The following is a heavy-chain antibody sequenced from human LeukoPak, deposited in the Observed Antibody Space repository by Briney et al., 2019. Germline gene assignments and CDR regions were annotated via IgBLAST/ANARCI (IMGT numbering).Heavy chain of an antibody. J-gene: IGHJ4*02. CDR3: VRSAFHAGSGNYYDY. D-gene: IGHD3-22*01. Sequence: GGSLRLSCAASGFMFEDYAMHWVRQAPGKGLEWVSSISWNSGSIEYVDAVRGRFTISRDNAKNSLYLQMNSLRVEDTAVYYCVRSAFHAGSGNYYDYWGQGTLVTVSS. CDR2: ISWNSGSI. V-gene: IGHV3-9*01. CDR1: GFMFEDYA.